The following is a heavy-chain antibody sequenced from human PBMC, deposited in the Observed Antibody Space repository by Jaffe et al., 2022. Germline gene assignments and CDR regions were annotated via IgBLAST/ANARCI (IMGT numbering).Heavy chain of an antibody. V-gene: IGHV3-49*04. Sequence: EVQLVESGGGLVQPGRSLRLSCTASGFTFGDYAMGWVRQAPGKGLEWVGFIRNRVYGGTVEYTASVRGRFTISRDDSKSIAYLQMNNLKTEDTAVYWCTRDIHRLVGGTWDPDGFDIWGQGTMVTVSS. CDR1: GFTFGDYA. CDR3: TRDIHRLVGGTWDPDGFDI. D-gene: IGHD1-26*01. CDR2: IRNRVYGGTV. J-gene: IGHJ3*02.